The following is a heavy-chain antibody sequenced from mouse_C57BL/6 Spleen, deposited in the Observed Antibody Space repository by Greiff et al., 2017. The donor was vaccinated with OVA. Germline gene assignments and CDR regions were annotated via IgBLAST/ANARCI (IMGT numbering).Heavy chain of an antibody. J-gene: IGHJ2*01. CDR3: ARSGGYATVPYYFDY. Sequence: EVQLQQSGPVLVKPGASVKMSCKASGYTFTDYYMTWVKQSHGKSLEWIGVINPYNGCTSYNQKFKGKATLTVDKSSSTAYMELNSLTSEDSAVYYCARSGGYATVPYYFDYWGQGTTLTVSS. CDR1: GYTFTDYY. V-gene: IGHV1-19*01. D-gene: IGHD1-1*01. CDR2: INPYNGCT.